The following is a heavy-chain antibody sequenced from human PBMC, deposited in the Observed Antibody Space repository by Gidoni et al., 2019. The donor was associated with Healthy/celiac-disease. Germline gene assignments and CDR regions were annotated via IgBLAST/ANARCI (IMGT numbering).Heavy chain of an antibody. J-gene: IGHJ6*03. CDR3: ARDLPWWDGGDYYYYMDV. CDR1: GGTFSSYA. V-gene: IGHV1-69*01. CDR2: IIPIFGTA. D-gene: IGHD2-8*02. Sequence: QVQLVQSGAEVKKPGSSVKVSCKASGGTFSSYAISWVRQAPGQGLEWMGGIIPIFGTANYAQKFQGRVTITADESTSTAYMELSSLRSEDTAVYYCARDLPWWDGGDYYYYMDVWGKGTTVTVSS.